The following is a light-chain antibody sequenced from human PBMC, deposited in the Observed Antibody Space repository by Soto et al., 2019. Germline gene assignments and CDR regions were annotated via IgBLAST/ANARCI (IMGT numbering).Light chain of an antibody. Sequence: QSVLTQPASVSGSPGQSITISCTGTSSDVGGYNYVSWYQQHPGKAPQLIIYDVTERPSGVPDRFSGSKSGNTASLTISGLQAEDEADYYCCSYTGSYSYVFGIGTKVTVL. CDR2: DVT. CDR1: SSDVGGYNY. CDR3: CSYTGSYSYV. J-gene: IGLJ1*01. V-gene: IGLV2-11*01.